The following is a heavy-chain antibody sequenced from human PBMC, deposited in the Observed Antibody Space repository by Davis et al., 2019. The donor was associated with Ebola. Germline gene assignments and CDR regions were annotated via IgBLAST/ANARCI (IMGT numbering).Heavy chain of an antibody. CDR1: GGSISSYY. CDR3: ARDPTYYDFWSGYLDY. Sequence: SETLSLTCTVSGGSISSYYWSWIRQPPGKGLEWIGYIYYSGSTNYNPSLKSRVTISVDKSKNQFSLKLSSVTAADTAVYYCARDPTYYDFWSGYLDYWGQGTLVTVSS. V-gene: IGHV4-59*12. CDR2: IYYSGST. D-gene: IGHD3-3*01. J-gene: IGHJ4*02.